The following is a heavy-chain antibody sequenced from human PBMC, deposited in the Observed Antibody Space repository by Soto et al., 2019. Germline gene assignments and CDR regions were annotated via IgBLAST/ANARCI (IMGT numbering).Heavy chain of an antibody. Sequence: GGSLRLSCAATGFTFSSYAMSWVRQAPGKGLEWVSAISGSGGSTYYADSVKGRFTISRDNSKNTLYLQMNSLRAEDTAVYYCAKMPDYSNYVIMGWFDPWGQGTLVTVSS. J-gene: IGHJ5*02. CDR2: ISGSGGST. CDR3: AKMPDYSNYVIMGWFDP. CDR1: GFTFSSYA. D-gene: IGHD4-4*01. V-gene: IGHV3-23*01.